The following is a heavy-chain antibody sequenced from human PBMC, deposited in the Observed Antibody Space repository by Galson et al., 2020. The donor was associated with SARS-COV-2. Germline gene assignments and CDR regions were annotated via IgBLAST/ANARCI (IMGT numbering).Heavy chain of an antibody. J-gene: IGHJ4*02. V-gene: IGHV3-23*01. Sequence: GESLKISCAASGFTFRNYAITWVRPAPGKGLEWVSALSGSSGDTYYADSVKGRFTISRDNSKKTLYLQMNRLRAAETAVYYCAKEDDTSGYFWGGLTYWGQGALVTVSS. CDR3: AKEDDTSGYFWGGLTY. CDR1: GFTFRNYA. CDR2: LSGSSGDT. D-gene: IGHD3-22*01.